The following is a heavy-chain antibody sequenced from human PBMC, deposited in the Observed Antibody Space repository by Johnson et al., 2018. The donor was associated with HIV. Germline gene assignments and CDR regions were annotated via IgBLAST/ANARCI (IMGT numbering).Heavy chain of an antibody. V-gene: IGHV3-30*02. J-gene: IGHJ3*02. CDR2: IRYDGSNK. Sequence: QVQLVESGGGVVQPGGSLRLSCAASGFTFSSYGMHWVRQAPGKGLEWVAFIRYDGSNKYYADSVKGRFTISRDNSKNTLYLQMNSLRAEDTAVYDCARDGGRGDFDIWGQGTRVSVSS. CDR1: GFTFSSYG. D-gene: IGHD3-16*01. CDR3: ARDGGRGDFDI.